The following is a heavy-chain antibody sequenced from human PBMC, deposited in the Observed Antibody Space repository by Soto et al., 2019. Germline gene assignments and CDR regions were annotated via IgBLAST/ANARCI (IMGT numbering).Heavy chain of an antibody. Sequence: GGSLRLSCAASGFTFSSDWMHWVRQAPGKGLVWVSRVSFDGSATNYADSVKGRFTISRDNAKNTLFVQMNSLRAEDTAVYYCARGRRGAYYFDYWGQGTLVTVSS. CDR2: VSFDGSAT. CDR1: GFTFSSDW. V-gene: IGHV3-74*01. D-gene: IGHD1-26*01. J-gene: IGHJ4*02. CDR3: ARGRRGAYYFDY.